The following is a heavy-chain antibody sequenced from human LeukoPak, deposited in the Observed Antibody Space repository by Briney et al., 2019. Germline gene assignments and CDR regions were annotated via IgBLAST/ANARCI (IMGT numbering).Heavy chain of an antibody. CDR3: ARASDYGSGDDYFDY. D-gene: IGHD3-10*01. V-gene: IGHV3-66*01. CDR2: IYRGGST. J-gene: IGHJ4*02. Sequence: GGSLRLSCAASGFTVSSNYMSWVRHAPGEGLEWVSVIYRGGSTYYADSVKGRFTIPRENPKNTMYLQMNSLRAEDTAVYYCARASDYGSGDDYFDYWGQGTLVTVSS. CDR1: GFTVSSNY.